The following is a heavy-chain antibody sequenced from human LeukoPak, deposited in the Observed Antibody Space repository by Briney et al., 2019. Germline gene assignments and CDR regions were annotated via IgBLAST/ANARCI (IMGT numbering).Heavy chain of an antibody. CDR1: GGSISSYY. CDR2: IYYSGST. V-gene: IGHV4-59*01. Sequence: PSETPSLTCTVSGGSISSYYWSWIRQPPGKGLEWIGYIYYSGSTNYNPSLKSRVTISIDTSKNQFSLKLSSVTAADTAVYYCASSYYYYGMDVWGQGTTVTVSS. J-gene: IGHJ6*02. CDR3: ASSYYYYGMDV.